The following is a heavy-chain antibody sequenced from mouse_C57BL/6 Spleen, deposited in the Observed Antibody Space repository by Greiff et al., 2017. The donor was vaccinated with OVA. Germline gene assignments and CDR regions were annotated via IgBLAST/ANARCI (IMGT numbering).Heavy chain of an antibody. CDR3: ARVDYGWYFDV. J-gene: IGHJ1*03. Sequence: EVQLVESGPGLVKPSPSLSLTCTATGYSFTSGYYCNWIRQFPGNKLECMGFITYDGSTNYNPSFKNRISITRDTSKNQFFLKLNSVTTEDTATYYCARVDYGWYFDVWGTGTTVTVSS. V-gene: IGHV3-6*01. CDR2: ITYDGST. D-gene: IGHD2-4*01. CDR1: GYSFTSGYY.